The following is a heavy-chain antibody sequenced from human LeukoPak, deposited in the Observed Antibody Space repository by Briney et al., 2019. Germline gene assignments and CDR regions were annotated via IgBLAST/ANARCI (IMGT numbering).Heavy chain of an antibody. J-gene: IGHJ4*02. CDR3: AREDIVVVVAASHFDY. CDR2: IIPIFGTA. D-gene: IGHD2-15*01. CDR1: GGTFSSYA. V-gene: IGHV1-69*05. Sequence: SVKVSCKASGGTFSSYAISWVRQAPGQGLEWMGRIIPIFGTANYAQKLQSRVTITTDESTSTAYMELSSLRSEDTAVYYCAREDIVVVVAASHFDYWGQGTLVTVSS.